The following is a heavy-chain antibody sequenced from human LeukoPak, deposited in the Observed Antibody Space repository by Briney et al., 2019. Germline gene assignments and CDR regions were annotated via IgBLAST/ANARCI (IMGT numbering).Heavy chain of an antibody. V-gene: IGHV3-30*02. D-gene: IGHD3-3*01. CDR3: AKDPREATIFGVVTPPSGY. J-gene: IGHJ4*02. Sequence: GGSLRLSCAASGFTFSTYGMHWVRQAPGKGLEWVAFIRYDGRNKYYADSVKGRFTISRDNSKNTVYLQMNSLRAEDTAVYYCAKDPREATIFGVVTPPSGYWGQGTLVTVSS. CDR1: GFTFSTYG. CDR2: IRYDGRNK.